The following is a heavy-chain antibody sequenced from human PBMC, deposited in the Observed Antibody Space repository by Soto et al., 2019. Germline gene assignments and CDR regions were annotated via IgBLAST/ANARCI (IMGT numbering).Heavy chain of an antibody. CDR3: AKDTSARYPFDY. CDR2: ISTYNGNT. D-gene: IGHD1-20*01. V-gene: IGHV1-18*01. J-gene: IGHJ4*02. Sequence: SVKVSCKASGYTFTGYGISWVRQAPGQGLEWMGWISTYNGNTNYAQKLQGRVTMTTDTSTSTAYMELRSLRFDDTAVYYCAKDTSARYPFDYWGQGTLVTVSS. CDR1: GYTFTGYG.